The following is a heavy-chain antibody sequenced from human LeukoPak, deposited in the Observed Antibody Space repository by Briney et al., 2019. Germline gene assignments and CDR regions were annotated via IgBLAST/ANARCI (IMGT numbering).Heavy chain of an antibody. D-gene: IGHD5-18*01. V-gene: IGHV4-39*01. CDR2: IYYSGST. CDR1: GGSISSYY. Sequence: SETLSLTCTVSGGSISSYYWGWIRQPPGKGLEWIGSIYYSGSTYYNPSLKSRVTISVDTSKNQFSLKLSSVTTADTAVYYCARQPIPRGYFFDYWGQGTLVTVSS. CDR3: ARQPIPRGYFFDY. J-gene: IGHJ4*02.